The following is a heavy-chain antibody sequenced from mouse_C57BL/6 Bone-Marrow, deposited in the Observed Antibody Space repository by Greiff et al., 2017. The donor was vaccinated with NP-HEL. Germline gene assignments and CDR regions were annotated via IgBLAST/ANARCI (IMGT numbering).Heavy chain of an antibody. Sequence: QVQLKESGAELARPGASVKLSCKASGYTFTSYGISWVKQRTGQGLEWIGEIYPRSGNTYYNEKFKGKATLTADKSSSTAYMELRSLTSEHSAVYFCARGGFITTVVATFFYYAMDYWGQGTSVTVSS. J-gene: IGHJ4*01. D-gene: IGHD1-1*01. V-gene: IGHV1-81*01. CDR2: IYPRSGNT. CDR1: GYTFTSYG. CDR3: ARGGFITTVVATFFYYAMDY.